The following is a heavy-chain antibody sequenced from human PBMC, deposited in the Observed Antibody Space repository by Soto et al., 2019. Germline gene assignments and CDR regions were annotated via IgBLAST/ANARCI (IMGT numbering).Heavy chain of an antibody. V-gene: IGHV1-69*13. CDR3: ARVNYDFWSCPHPYYYYGMDV. CDR1: GGTFSSYA. CDR2: IIPIFGTA. D-gene: IGHD3-3*01. Sequence: ASVKVSCKASGGTFSSYAISWVRQAPGQGLEWMGGIIPIFGTANYAQKFQGRVTITADESTSTAYMELSSLRSEDTAVYYCARVNYDFWSCPHPYYYYGMDVWGQGTTVTVSS. J-gene: IGHJ6*02.